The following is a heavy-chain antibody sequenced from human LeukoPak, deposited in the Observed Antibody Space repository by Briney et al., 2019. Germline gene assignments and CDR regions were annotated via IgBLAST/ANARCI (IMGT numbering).Heavy chain of an antibody. CDR3: AREQWWSATNWFDP. CDR2: TSYSGST. CDR1: GGSLSSGGYY. Sequence: SETLSLTCTVSGGSLSSGGYYWSWIRQHPGKGLEWIVYTSYSGSTYYNPSLESRLTISIDTSENQFSLRLSSVTAADTAVYFCAREQWWSATNWFDPWGQGTRVTVSS. D-gene: IGHD2-15*01. V-gene: IGHV4-31*02. J-gene: IGHJ5*02.